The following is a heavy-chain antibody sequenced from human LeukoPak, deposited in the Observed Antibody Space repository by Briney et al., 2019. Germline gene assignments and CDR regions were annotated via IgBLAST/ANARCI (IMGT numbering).Heavy chain of an antibody. CDR3: AKLGGQELHNYYVAV. Sequence: ASVKVSCKASGYTFTGYYMHWVRQAPGQGLEWIGCIVVGSGNTNYAQKFQERVAITRDMSTSTAYMELSSLRAEDTAVYYCAKLGGQELHNYYVAVCGKGTTVAVSS. D-gene: IGHD3-16*01. V-gene: IGHV1-58*02. CDR1: GYTFTGYY. CDR2: IVVGSGNT. J-gene: IGHJ6*03.